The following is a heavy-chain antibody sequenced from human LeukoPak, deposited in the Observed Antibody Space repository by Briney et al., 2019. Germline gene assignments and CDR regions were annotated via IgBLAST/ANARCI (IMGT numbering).Heavy chain of an antibody. D-gene: IGHD5-18*01. J-gene: IGHJ4*02. Sequence: GGSLRLSCVASGFTFSSYAMSWVRQAPGKGLEWVSAISGSGGSTYYADSVKGRFTISRDNSKNTLYLQMNSLRAEDTAVYYCARLLDTAIANGGLDYWGQGTLVTVSS. CDR1: GFTFSSYA. V-gene: IGHV3-23*01. CDR3: ARLLDTAIANGGLDY. CDR2: ISGSGGST.